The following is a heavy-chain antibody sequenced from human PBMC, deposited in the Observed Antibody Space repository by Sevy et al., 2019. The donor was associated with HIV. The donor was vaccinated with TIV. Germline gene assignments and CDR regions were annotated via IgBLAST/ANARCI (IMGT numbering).Heavy chain of an antibody. D-gene: IGHD6-13*01. CDR1: GFTVSGNY. J-gene: IGHJ3*02. Sequence: GGSLRLSCAASGFTVSGNYMSWVRQAPGKGLGWVSVIYSDGDTDYADSVKGRFTLSRDISRNRLYLQMNSLRAEDTAVYYCARGAAAYAFNIWGQGTMVTVSS. CDR2: IYSDGDT. V-gene: IGHV3-53*01. CDR3: ARGAAAYAFNI.